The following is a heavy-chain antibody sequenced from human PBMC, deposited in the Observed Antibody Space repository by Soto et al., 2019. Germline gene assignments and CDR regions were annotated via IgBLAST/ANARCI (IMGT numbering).Heavy chain of an antibody. CDR2: INAGNGNT. CDR1: GYTFTSYA. Sequence: ASVKVSCKASGYTFTSYAMHWVRQAPGQRLEWMGWINAGNGNTKYSQKFQGRVTITRDTSASTAYMELSSLRSEDTAVYYCASPSGYSSGWYDYYYYGMDLWGQGTTVTVSS. V-gene: IGHV1-3*01. J-gene: IGHJ6*02. D-gene: IGHD6-19*01. CDR3: ASPSGYSSGWYDYYYYGMDL.